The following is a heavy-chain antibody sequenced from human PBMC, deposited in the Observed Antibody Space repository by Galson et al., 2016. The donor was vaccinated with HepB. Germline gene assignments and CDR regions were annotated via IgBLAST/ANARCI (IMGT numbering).Heavy chain of an antibody. CDR3: ATNGDGYNYFLY. J-gene: IGHJ4*02. V-gene: IGHV3-30*03. D-gene: IGHD5-24*01. Sequence: SLRLSCAGPGFTFRNYGMHWVRQAPGKGLEWVAVISYDESIKYFADPGKGRSTISRDNSKNTLYLQMSSLRAEDTAVYYCATNGDGYNYFLYWGQGTLVTVSS. CDR2: ISYDESIK. CDR1: GFTFRNYG.